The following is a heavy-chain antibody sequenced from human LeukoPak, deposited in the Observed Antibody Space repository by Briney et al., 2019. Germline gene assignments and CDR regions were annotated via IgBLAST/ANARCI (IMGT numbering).Heavy chain of an antibody. CDR3: SRVITRGYYFSDD. Sequence: SETLSLTCTVSGYSINRAYYWGWSRQPPGKGLEWIGNIYHSGSTYYNPSLSRRLTISVNTSKNQFSLKLSFVSAADTGVYYCSRVITRGYYFSDDLGQGTLVTVSS. CDR1: GYSINRAYY. CDR2: IYHSGST. D-gene: IGHD3-22*01. J-gene: IGHJ4*02. V-gene: IGHV4-38-2*02.